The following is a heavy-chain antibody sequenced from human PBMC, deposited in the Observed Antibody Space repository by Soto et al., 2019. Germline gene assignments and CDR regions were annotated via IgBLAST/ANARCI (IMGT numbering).Heavy chain of an antibody. CDR1: GFTFSNYN. CDR3: ACNPKTGSKPL. D-gene: IGHD3-10*01. J-gene: IGHJ4*02. V-gene: IGHV3-21*01. CDR2: ISTSSSYI. Sequence: PGGSLRLSCAASGFTFSNYNMNWVRQAPGRGLEWVSSISTSSSYIYYADSVKGRFTISRDNAKSSLFLQMNSLRAEDTAIYYCACNPKTGSKPLWSQGTLVTVSS.